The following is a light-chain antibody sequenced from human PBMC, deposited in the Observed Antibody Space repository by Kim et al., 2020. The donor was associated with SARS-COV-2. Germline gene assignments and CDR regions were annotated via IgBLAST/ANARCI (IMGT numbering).Light chain of an antibody. J-gene: IGLJ2*01. Sequence: SVPPGQTPTITCSGEKLGNKSTPWYQQRPGQSPELIFYEHSKRPSGIPARYSGSNSGNTAPLTIIGAQAMDEADYYCQAWDNTAVVFGGGTQLTVL. CDR2: EHS. CDR3: QAWDNTAVV. CDR1: KLGNKS. V-gene: IGLV3-1*01.